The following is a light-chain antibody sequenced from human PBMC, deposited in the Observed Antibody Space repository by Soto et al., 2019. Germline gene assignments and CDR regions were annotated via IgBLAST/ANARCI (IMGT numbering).Light chain of an antibody. Sequence: DIQMTQSPSTLSASVGDRVTITCRASQTISRWLAWYQQKPGKAPKLLIYDASRMESVVPSRFSGSGSGTEFTITILSLQPDDCATYYCQQYYSYWTFGQGTKVEI. CDR1: QTISRW. J-gene: IGKJ1*01. CDR3: QQYYSYWT. CDR2: DAS. V-gene: IGKV1-5*01.